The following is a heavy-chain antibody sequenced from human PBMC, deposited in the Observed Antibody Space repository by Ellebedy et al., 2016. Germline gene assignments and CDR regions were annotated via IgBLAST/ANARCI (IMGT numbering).Heavy chain of an antibody. Sequence: SETLSLTCTVSGGSISTYYWSWVRQPPGEGLEWIGYIFYSGNTNYNPSLKSRVTISVDTSKNQFSLKLSSVTAADTAVYYCARHGIYSGNGAWYFDLWGRGTLVTVSS. V-gene: IGHV4-59*08. CDR1: GGSISTYY. CDR2: IFYSGNT. D-gene: IGHD5-12*01. CDR3: ARHGIYSGNGAWYFDL. J-gene: IGHJ2*01.